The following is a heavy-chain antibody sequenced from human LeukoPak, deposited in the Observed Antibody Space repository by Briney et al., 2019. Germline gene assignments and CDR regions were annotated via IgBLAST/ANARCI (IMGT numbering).Heavy chain of an antibody. CDR2: IYTSGST. CDR1: GGSFSGYY. D-gene: IGHD3-22*01. CDR3: ARGGYDSSGYYYYYYMDV. V-gene: IGHV4-59*10. J-gene: IGHJ6*03. Sequence: PSETLSLTCAVYGGSFSGYYWSWIRQPAGKGLEWIGRIYTSGSTNYNPSLKSRVTMSVDTSKNQFSLKLSSVTAADTAVYYCARGGYDSSGYYYYYYMDVWGKGTTVTISS.